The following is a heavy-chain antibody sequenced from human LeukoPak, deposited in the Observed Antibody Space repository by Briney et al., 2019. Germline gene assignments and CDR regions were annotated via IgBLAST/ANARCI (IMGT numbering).Heavy chain of an antibody. CDR2: VDHSGGT. CDR1: HESFSGYY. V-gene: IGHV4-34*01. J-gene: IGHJ4*02. D-gene: IGHD3-9*01. CDR3: ARHTRYTWKNY. Sequence: PSETLSLTCAVNHESFSGYYWSWIRQPLGKGLEWIGEVDHSGGTNYSPSLKSRLTISVDTSKNQFSLKLTSVTAADTAVYYCARHTRYTWKNYWGQGTLVTVSS.